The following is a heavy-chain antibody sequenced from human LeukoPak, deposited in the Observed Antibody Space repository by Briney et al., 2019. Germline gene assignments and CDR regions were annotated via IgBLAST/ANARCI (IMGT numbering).Heavy chain of an antibody. CDR1: GGSISSGGYY. Sequence: SQTLSLTCTVSGGSISSGGYYWSWIRQHPGKGLEWIGYIYYSGSTYYNPSLKSRVTISVDTSKNQFSLKLSSVTAADTAVYYCARFTYYYDSSGSDFDYWGQGTLVTVSS. D-gene: IGHD3-22*01. J-gene: IGHJ4*02. V-gene: IGHV4-31*03. CDR2: IYYSGST. CDR3: ARFTYYYDSSGSDFDY.